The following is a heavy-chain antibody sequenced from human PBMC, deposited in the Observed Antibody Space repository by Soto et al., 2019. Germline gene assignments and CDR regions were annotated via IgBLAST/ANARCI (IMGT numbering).Heavy chain of an antibody. Sequence: SLTCTVSGGSISSSSYYWGWIRQPPGKGLEWIGSVYYSGSTYYNPSLKSRVTISVDTSKNQFSLKLSSVTAADTAVYYCARRGYYAISAFDIWGQGTMVTVS. V-gene: IGHV4-39*01. CDR1: GGSISSSSYY. D-gene: IGHD2-8*01. CDR3: ARRGYYAISAFDI. J-gene: IGHJ3*02. CDR2: VYYSGST.